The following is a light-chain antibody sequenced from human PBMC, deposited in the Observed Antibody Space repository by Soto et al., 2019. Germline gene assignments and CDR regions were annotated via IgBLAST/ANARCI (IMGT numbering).Light chain of an antibody. CDR2: YDN. V-gene: IGLV3-21*04. Sequence: SYELTQPPSVSVAPGTTARITCGGNKIGSKSVHWYQQKPGQAPVLVIYYDNDRPSGIPERFSGSNSGNTATLTISRVEAGDEADYYCQVWDSSSDHVVFGGGTKLTVL. J-gene: IGLJ2*01. CDR1: KIGSKS. CDR3: QVWDSSSDHVV.